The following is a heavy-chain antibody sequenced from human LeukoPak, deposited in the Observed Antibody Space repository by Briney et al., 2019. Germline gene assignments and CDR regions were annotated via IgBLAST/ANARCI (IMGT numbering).Heavy chain of an antibody. CDR2: IRNSLSK. J-gene: IGHJ4*02. CDR3: AKESRRGDSPLDN. Sequence: GGSLRLSCSASGFNFFDHPIHWVRQAPGKGPEWVSDIRNSLSKSYAESVKGRFTISRDNAGNSVYPQMQSLRPEETALYYSAKESRRGDSPLDNWGQGILVTVSS. V-gene: IGHV3-9*01. D-gene: IGHD6-13*01. CDR1: GFNFFDHP.